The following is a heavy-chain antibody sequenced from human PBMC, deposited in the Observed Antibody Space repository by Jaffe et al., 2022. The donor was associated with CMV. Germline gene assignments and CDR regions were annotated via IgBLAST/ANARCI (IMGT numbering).Heavy chain of an antibody. J-gene: IGHJ4*02. CDR1: GGSIRSYY. V-gene: IGHV4-59*01. D-gene: IGHD1-26*01. CDR2: IFYSGST. CDR3: ARGESGGNYRQLDY. Sequence: QVQLQESGPGLVKPSETLSLTCTVSGGSIRSYYWNWIRQPPGKGLEWIGYIFYSGSTNYNPSVKSRLTISVDTSKNHFSLRLSSVTAADTAVYYCARGESGGNYRQLDYWGQGILVTVSS.